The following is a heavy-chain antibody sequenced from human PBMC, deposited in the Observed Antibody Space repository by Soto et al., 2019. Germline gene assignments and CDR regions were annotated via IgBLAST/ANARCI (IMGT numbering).Heavy chain of an antibody. CDR2: INTDGGSS. J-gene: IGHJ3*02. CDR1: GFTFSGHW. CDR3: AREAGYCSRTSCYRRAFDT. V-gene: IGHV3-74*03. D-gene: IGHD2-2*01. Sequence: PGGSLRLSCAASGFTFSGHWMHWVRQVPGKGLEWVSRINTDGGSSAYADFVKGRFTISRDNAKNTLYLQMTGLRAEDTAVYYCAREAGYCSRTSCYRRAFDTWGQGTTVTVSS.